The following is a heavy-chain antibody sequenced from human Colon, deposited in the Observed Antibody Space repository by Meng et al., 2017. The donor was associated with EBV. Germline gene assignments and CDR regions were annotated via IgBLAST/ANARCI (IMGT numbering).Heavy chain of an antibody. CDR1: GDSISNNW. Sequence: LQGGGPGLVKPSGTLALTCAVSGDSISNNWWSWVRQPPGKGLEWIGEIYHSGTTNYNPSLRSRVTISVDKSKNQFSLQLTSVTAADTAVYYCARNGDYNPGLYWGQGTLVTVSS. D-gene: IGHD4-17*01. CDR2: IYHSGTT. CDR3: ARNGDYNPGLY. J-gene: IGHJ4*02. V-gene: IGHV4-4*02.